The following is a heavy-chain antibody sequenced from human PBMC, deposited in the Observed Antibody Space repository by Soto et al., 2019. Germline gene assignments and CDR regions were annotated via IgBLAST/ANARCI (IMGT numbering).Heavy chain of an antibody. V-gene: IGHV3-72*01. CDR1: GFTFSDHP. CDR2: TRNKAHSYTS. J-gene: IGHJ4*02. CDR3: VRERCSSIDCTRGVFDY. Sequence: EVQLVESGGGLVQPGGSLRVSCAASGFTFSDHPMDWVRRAPGKGLEWVARTRNKAHSYTSEYAASVKGRFTISRDDSKNSLSLLISSLKTEDTAVYYCVRERCSSIDCTRGVFDYWGQGTLVTVSS. D-gene: IGHD2-2*01.